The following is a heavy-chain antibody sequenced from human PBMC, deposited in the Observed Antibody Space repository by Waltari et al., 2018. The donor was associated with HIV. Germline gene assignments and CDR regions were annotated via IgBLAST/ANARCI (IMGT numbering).Heavy chain of an antibody. Sequence: QLQLQESGPGLVKASETLSHTCTVSGGYISSNSYYWDWIRQPPGKGLEWIGSVYYSGNTYYNPSLRSRVTISVDTSKNQFSVKLRSVTAADTAVYYCASGNVGYFDYWGQGTLVTVSS. D-gene: IGHD1-26*01. J-gene: IGHJ4*02. CDR1: GGYISSNSYY. CDR3: ASGNVGYFDY. CDR2: VYYSGNT. V-gene: IGHV4-39*01.